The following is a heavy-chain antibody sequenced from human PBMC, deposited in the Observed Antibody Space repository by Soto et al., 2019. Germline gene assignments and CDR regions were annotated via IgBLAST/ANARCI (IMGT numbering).Heavy chain of an antibody. V-gene: IGHV4-59*01. CDR3: ARVGYSHCWFWDFDL. D-gene: IGHD3-16*02. Sequence: QVHLLESGPGLLKSSETLSLTCIVSGGSMSNYYWSWIRQPPGKGLEWIGYIYYSGNTKYNPSLKSRLTISKDTSKNQFSPKLSSVTAADPAVYDCARVGYSHCWFWDFDLWGRGTLVPISS. J-gene: IGHJ2*01. CDR2: IYYSGNT. CDR1: GGSMSNYY.